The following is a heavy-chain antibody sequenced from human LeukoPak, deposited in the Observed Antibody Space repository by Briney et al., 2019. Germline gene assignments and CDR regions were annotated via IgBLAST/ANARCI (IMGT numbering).Heavy chain of an antibody. J-gene: IGHJ6*02. V-gene: IGHV1-2*02. CDR2: INPNSGGT. D-gene: IGHD4-17*01. CDR1: GYTFTGYY. CDR3: ARQSVTTDYYGMDV. Sequence: ASVKVSCKASGYTFTGYYMHWVRQAPGQGLEWMGWINPNSGGTNYAQKFQGRVTMTRDTSISTAYMELSSLRSEDTAVYYCARQSVTTDYYGMDVWGQGTTVTVSS.